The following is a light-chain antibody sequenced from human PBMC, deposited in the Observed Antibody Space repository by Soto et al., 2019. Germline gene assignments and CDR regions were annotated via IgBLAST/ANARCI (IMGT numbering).Light chain of an antibody. J-gene: IGKJ2*01. V-gene: IGKV1-39*01. CDR2: AAS. Sequence: DIQMTQSPSSLSASVGDRVTITCRASQTIRTYLNWYQQKPGKAPNLLMYAASNLQTGVPSRFSGSGSGTDCTLTISSLQPEDFATYFCQQSYITPDSFGQGTKLEIK. CDR3: QQSYITPDS. CDR1: QTIRTY.